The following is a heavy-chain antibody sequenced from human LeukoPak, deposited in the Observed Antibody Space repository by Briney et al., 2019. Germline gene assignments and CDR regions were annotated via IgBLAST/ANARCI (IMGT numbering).Heavy chain of an antibody. V-gene: IGHV3-74*01. CDR3: ARVRYCSSTSCYIYFEY. CDR1: GFTFSSYW. D-gene: IGHD2-2*02. CDR2: INIDGSST. Sequence: GGSLRLSCVASGFTFSSYWMHWVRHAPGKGLVWVSHINIDGSSTDYADSVKGRFTISRDNAKNTLYLQLNSLRAEDTAVYYCARVRYCSSTSCYIYFEYWGQGTLVTVSS. J-gene: IGHJ4*02.